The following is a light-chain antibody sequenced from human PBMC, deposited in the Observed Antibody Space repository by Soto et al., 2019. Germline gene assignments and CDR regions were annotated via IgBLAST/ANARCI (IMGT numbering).Light chain of an antibody. V-gene: IGLV1-47*01. Sequence: QPVLTQPPSSSGTPGQRVTISCSGSRSNIGNNYVYWYQQLAGTATKLLIYRNDQRPSGVPDRFSCSKSGTSASLAISGLRSEDEAYYYCASWDDSLRGVVFGGGTKLTVL. CDR3: ASWDDSLRGVV. CDR1: RSNIGNNY. CDR2: RND. J-gene: IGLJ2*01.